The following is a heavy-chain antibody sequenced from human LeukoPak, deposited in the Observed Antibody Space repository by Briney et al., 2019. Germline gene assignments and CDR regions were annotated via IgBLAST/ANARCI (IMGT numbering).Heavy chain of an antibody. CDR3: ARVSARSGNYAPPFPKY. V-gene: IGHV4-4*02. CDR1: GGSISSSNW. J-gene: IGHJ4*02. Sequence: SETLSLTCAVSGGSISSSNWWSWVRQPPGKGLEWIGEIYHSGSTNYNPSLKSRVTISVDKSKNQFSLKLSSVTAADTAVYYCARVSARSGNYAPPFPKYWGQGTLVTVSS. D-gene: IGHD4-11*01. CDR2: IYHSGST.